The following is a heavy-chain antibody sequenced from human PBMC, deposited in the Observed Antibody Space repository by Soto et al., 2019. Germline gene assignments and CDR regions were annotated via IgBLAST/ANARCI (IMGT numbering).Heavy chain of an antibody. CDR1: GGTFSSYT. D-gene: IGHD3-10*02. Sequence: SVKVSCKASGGTFSSYTISWVRQAPGQGLEWMGRIIPILGIANYARKFQGRVTITADKSTSTAYMELSSLRSEDTAVYYCAVDAEFSYVYYFDYWGQGTLVTVSS. CDR3: AVDAEFSYVYYFDY. CDR2: IIPILGIA. V-gene: IGHV1-69*02. J-gene: IGHJ4*02.